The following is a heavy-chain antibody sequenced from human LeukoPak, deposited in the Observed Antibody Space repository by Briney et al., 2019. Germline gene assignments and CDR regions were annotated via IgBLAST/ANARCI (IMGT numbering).Heavy chain of an antibody. J-gene: IGHJ5*02. CDR3: ARRGATMDWFDR. CDR2: IYPGDSDT. D-gene: IGHD4/OR15-4a*01. Sequence: GESLKISCKGSGYSFSNSWIAWVRQMPGKGLGWMGIIYPGDSDTRYSPSFQGQVTISADKSISTAYLQWSSLKASDTAMYYCARRGATMDWFDRWGQGTLVTVSS. V-gene: IGHV5-51*01. CDR1: GYSFSNSW.